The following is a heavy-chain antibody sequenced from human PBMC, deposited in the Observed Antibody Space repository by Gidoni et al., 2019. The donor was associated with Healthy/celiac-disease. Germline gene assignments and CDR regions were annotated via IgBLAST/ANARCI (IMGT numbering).Heavy chain of an antibody. CDR2: IYYSRSP. D-gene: IGHD6-13*01. CDR1: GGSISSSSYY. Sequence: QLQLQESGPGRVKPSETLSLTGTGSGGSISSSSYYWGWIRQPPGKGLGWVGGIYYSRSPYYNPSLKSRVTISVDTSKNQFSLKLSSVTAADTAVYYCARGFGYMPLDYWGQGTLVTVSS. V-gene: IGHV4-39*01. CDR3: ARGFGYMPLDY. J-gene: IGHJ4*02.